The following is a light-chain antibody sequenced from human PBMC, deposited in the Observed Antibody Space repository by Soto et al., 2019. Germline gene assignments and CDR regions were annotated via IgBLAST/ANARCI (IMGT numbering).Light chain of an antibody. CDR2: AVS. CDR1: TSDVGGYDY. CDR3: GSYTSASTVV. J-gene: IGLJ2*01. V-gene: IGLV2-14*01. Sequence: QSVLTHPAYVSGSPGQSITIPCTETTSDVGGYDYVSWYQQHPGKAPKLMIYAVSNRASGVSNRFSGSKSGNTASLTISGLQAEDVSAYYCGSYTSASTVVFGGGTKLTVL.